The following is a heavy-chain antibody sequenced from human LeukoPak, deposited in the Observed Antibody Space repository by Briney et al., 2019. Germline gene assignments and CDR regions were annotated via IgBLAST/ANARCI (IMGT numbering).Heavy chain of an antibody. V-gene: IGHV4-30-4*08. CDR1: GGSISSGDYY. Sequence: SQTLSLTCTVSGGSISSGDYYWSWIRQPPGKGLEWIENIYYSGSTYYNPSLKSRVTISVDTSKNQFSLKLSSLTAADTAVYYCDREGPQQLVRLSAFDIWGQGTMVTVSS. CDR3: DREGPQQLVRLSAFDI. D-gene: IGHD6-13*01. J-gene: IGHJ3*02. CDR2: IYYSGST.